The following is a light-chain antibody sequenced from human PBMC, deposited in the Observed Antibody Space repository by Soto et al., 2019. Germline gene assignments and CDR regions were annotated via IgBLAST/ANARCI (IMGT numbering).Light chain of an antibody. CDR3: QQYGISPLMYT. V-gene: IGKV3-20*01. J-gene: IGKJ2*01. CDR2: GAS. CDR1: QSVTNNY. Sequence: EIVLMQSPGTLSLSPGERATLSCRASQSVTNNYLAWYQQKPGQAPRLLIYGASSRDTGVPDRFSGSGSGTDFTLTITRLEPEDFAVYYCQQYGISPLMYTFGQGTKLGVK.